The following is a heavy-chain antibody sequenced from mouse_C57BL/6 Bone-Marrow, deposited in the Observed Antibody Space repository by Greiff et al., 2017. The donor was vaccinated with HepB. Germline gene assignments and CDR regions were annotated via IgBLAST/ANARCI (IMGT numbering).Heavy chain of an antibody. CDR2: SYPGGGYT. V-gene: IGHV1-63*01. CDR3: ARKAYYYGYFDY. D-gene: IGHD1-1*01. J-gene: IGHJ2*01. CDR1: GYTFTNYW. Sequence: QVQLKESGAELVRPGTSVKMSCKASGYTFTNYWIGWAKQRPGHGLEWIGDSYPGGGYTNYNEKFKGKATLTADKSSSTAYMQFSSLTSEDSAIYYCARKAYYYGYFDYWGQGTTLTVSS.